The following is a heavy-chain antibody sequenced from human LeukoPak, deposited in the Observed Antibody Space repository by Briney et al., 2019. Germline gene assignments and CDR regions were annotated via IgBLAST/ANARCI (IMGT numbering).Heavy chain of an antibody. J-gene: IGHJ6*03. Sequence: GGSLRLSCAASEFTFSSYGMHWVRQAPGKGLEWVSAISGTGGTTYYADSVKGRFTISRGNAKNSLYLQMNSLRAEDTAAYYCAREGRGYSYGYRSYYMDVWGKGTTVTVSS. D-gene: IGHD5-18*01. CDR2: ISGTGGTT. CDR1: EFTFSSYG. V-gene: IGHV3-23*01. CDR3: AREGRGYSYGYRSYYMDV.